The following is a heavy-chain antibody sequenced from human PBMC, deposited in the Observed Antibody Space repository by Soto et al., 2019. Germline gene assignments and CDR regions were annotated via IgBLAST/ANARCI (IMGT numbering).Heavy chain of an antibody. J-gene: IGHJ6*02. CDR1: GFTFSSYG. CDR2: IWYDGSNK. D-gene: IGHD6-13*01. V-gene: IGHV3-33*01. CDR3: ARDPQAAAGLNLDYYYYGMDV. Sequence: QVQLVESGGGVVQPGRSLRLSCAASGFTFSSYGMHWVRQAPGKGLEWVAVIWYDGSNKYYADSVKGRFTISRDKSKNTLYLQMNSLIAEDTAVYYCARDPQAAAGLNLDYYYYGMDVWGQGTTVTVSS.